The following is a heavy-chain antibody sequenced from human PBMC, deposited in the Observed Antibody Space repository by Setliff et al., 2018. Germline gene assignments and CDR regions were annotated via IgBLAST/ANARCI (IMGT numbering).Heavy chain of an antibody. CDR2: IYYSGTT. Sequence: SETLSLTCTVPGGSISSSDFYWGWIRQPPGKGLEWIGSIYYSGTTYYNPSLKNPVTISIDTSKNQFSLKLSSVTAADTAIYYCARHDARGYYYYMDVWGEGTTVTVSS. D-gene: IGHD3-10*01. V-gene: IGHV4-39*01. CDR1: GGSISSSDFY. CDR3: ARHDARGYYYYMDV. J-gene: IGHJ6*03.